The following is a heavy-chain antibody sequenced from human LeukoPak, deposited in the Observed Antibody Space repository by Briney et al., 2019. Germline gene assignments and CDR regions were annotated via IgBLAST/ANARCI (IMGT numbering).Heavy chain of an antibody. V-gene: IGHV4-38-2*02. CDR1: GYSISSGYY. Sequence: SETLSLTCTVSGYSISSGYYWGWIRQPPGKGVEWIGSIYHSGSTYYNPSLKSRVTISVDTSKNQFSLKLSSVTAADTAVYYCARDLGGTVTTAFGYWGQGTLDTVSS. J-gene: IGHJ4*02. CDR3: ARDLGGTVTTAFGY. D-gene: IGHD4-17*01. CDR2: IYHSGST.